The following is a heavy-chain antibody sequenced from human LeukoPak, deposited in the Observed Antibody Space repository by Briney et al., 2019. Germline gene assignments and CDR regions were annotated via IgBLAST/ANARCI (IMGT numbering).Heavy chain of an antibody. D-gene: IGHD4-17*01. Sequence: SETLSLTCAVYGGSFSGYYWSWIRQHPGKGLEWIGYIYYSGSTYYNPSLKSRATISVDTSKNQFSLKLSSVTAADTAVYYCARDAMGGDYYAWEVRGAFDIWGQGTMVTVSS. J-gene: IGHJ3*02. CDR3: ARDAMGGDYYAWEVRGAFDI. V-gene: IGHV4-31*11. CDR2: IYYSGST. CDR1: GGSFSGYY.